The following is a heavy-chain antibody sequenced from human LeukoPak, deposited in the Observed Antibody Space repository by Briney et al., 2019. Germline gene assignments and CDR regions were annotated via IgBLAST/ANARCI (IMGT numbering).Heavy chain of an antibody. V-gene: IGHV1-69*13. J-gene: IGHJ5*02. D-gene: IGHD3-22*01. CDR2: IIPIFGTA. CDR1: GYTFTSYA. CDR3: ARWGYYYDSSGYRTYNWFDP. Sequence: GASVKVSCKASGYTFTSYAMNWVRQAPGQGLEWMGGIIPIFGTANYAQKFQGRVTITADESTSTAYMELSSLRSEDTAVYYCARWGYYYDSSGYRTYNWFDPWGQGTLVTVSS.